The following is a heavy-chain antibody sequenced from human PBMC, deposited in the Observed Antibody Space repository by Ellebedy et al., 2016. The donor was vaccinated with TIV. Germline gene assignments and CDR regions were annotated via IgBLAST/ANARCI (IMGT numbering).Heavy chain of an antibody. Sequence: AASVKVSCKPSGYTFTSYDINWVRQAPGQGLAYLGWMQPGSGNTGYAQKFEGRVTMTRDTSTGTAYMELNSLRSEDTAVYYCTVGLFDPWGQGTLVTVSS. CDR3: TVGLFDP. D-gene: IGHD3-10*01. J-gene: IGHJ5*02. CDR1: GYTFTSYD. V-gene: IGHV1-8*01. CDR2: MQPGSGNT.